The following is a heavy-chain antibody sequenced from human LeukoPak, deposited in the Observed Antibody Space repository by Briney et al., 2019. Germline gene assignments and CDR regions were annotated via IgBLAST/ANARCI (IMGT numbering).Heavy chain of an antibody. J-gene: IGHJ4*02. Sequence: GGSLRLSCAASGFTFSSYGMHWVRQASGKGLEWVAVISYDGSNKYYADSVKGRFTISRDKSKNTLYLQMNSLRAEDTAVYYCAKSGGTSSSGLGYWGQGTLVTVSS. CDR3: AKSGGTSSSGLGY. V-gene: IGHV3-30*18. D-gene: IGHD6-19*01. CDR1: GFTFSSYG. CDR2: ISYDGSNK.